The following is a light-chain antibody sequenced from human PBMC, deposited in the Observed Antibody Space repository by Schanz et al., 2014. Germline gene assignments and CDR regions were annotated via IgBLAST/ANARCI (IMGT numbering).Light chain of an antibody. Sequence: QSALTQPGSVSGSPGQSVTISCTGTSGDVGGYNYVSWYQQHPGKAPKLMIYDVSNRPSGVSNRFSGSKSANTASLTISGLQPDDEADYYCSSYTSSNTLWVFGGGTKLTVL. J-gene: IGLJ3*02. CDR3: SSYTSSNTLWV. CDR1: SGDVGGYNY. CDR2: DVS. V-gene: IGLV2-14*01.